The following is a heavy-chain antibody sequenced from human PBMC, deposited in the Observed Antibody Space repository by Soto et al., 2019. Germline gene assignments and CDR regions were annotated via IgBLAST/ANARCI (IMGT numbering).Heavy chain of an antibody. Sequence: XSVKVACKASGYSFTSYGSIWVRQAPGQGLEWMGWISAYNGNTNYAQKLQGRVTMTTDTSTSTAYMELRSLRSDDTAVYYCARGSSSFSLWGQRTLVTVSS. V-gene: IGHV1-18*04. J-gene: IGHJ4*02. CDR2: ISAYNGNT. CDR3: ARGSSSFSL. CDR1: GYSFTSYG. D-gene: IGHD6-6*01.